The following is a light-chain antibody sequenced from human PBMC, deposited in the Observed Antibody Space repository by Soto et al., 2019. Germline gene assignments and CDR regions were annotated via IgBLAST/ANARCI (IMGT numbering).Light chain of an antibody. V-gene: IGLV2-23*02. J-gene: IGLJ1*01. CDR3: CSYAGSSTYV. CDR2: EVS. CDR1: SSDVGSYNL. Sequence: QPVLTQPASVSGSPGQSITISCTGTSSDVGSYNLVSWYQQHPGKAPKVMIYEVSKRPSGVPNRFSGSKSGNTASLTISGLQAEDEADYYCCSYAGSSTYVFGTGTKLTVL.